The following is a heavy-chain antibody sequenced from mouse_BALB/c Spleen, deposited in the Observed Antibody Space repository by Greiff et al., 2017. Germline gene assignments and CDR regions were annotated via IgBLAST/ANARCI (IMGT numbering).Heavy chain of an antibody. Sequence: LVESGGGLVQPGGSLKLSCAASGFTFSSYTMSWVRQTQEKRLEWVAYISNGGGSTYYPDTVKGRFTISRDNAKNTLYLQMSSLKSEDTAMYYCARHRDEYFDVWGAGTTVTVSS. V-gene: IGHV5-12-2*01. CDR3: ARHRDEYFDV. CDR1: GFTFSSYT. J-gene: IGHJ1*01. CDR2: ISNGGGST.